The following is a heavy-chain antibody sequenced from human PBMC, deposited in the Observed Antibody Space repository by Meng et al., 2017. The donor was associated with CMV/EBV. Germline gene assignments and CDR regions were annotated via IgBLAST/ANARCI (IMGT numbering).Heavy chain of an antibody. CDR1: GFTFSSYA. V-gene: IGHV3-30*04. D-gene: IGHD2-2*02. CDR2: ISYDGSNK. J-gene: IGHJ2*01. CDR3: ARDVVPAAIPRWYFDL. Sequence: GGPLRLSCAASGFTFSSYAMHWVRQAPGKGLEWVAVISYDGSNKYYADSVKGRFTISRDNSKNTLYLQMNSLRAEDTAVYYCARDVVPAAIPRWYFDLWGRGTLVTVSS.